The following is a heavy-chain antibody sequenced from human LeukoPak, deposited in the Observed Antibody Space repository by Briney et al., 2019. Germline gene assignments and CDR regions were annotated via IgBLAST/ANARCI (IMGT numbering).Heavy chain of an antibody. CDR2: VNGDGSST. CDR3: ARDGIAAVDFDY. J-gene: IGHJ4*02. Sequence: PGGSLRLSCTASEFTFSSYWMSWVRQAPGKGLVWVSRVNGDGSSTNYADSVKGRFTISRDNAKNTLYLQMNSLRAEDTAVYYCARDGIAAVDFDYWGQGILVTVSS. V-gene: IGHV3-74*01. CDR1: EFTFSSYW. D-gene: IGHD6-13*01.